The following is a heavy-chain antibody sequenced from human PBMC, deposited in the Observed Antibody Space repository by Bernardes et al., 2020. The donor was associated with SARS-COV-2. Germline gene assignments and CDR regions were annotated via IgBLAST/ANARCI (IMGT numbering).Heavy chain of an antibody. CDR3: ATQIVVVPAAAPVLRYFDWLKGAWFDP. CDR1: GGSISSSSYY. J-gene: IGHJ5*02. CDR2: IYYSGST. V-gene: IGHV4-39*01. Sequence: SETLSLTCTVSGGSISSSSYYWGWIRPPPGKGLEWIGRIYYSGSTYYNPSLKSRVTISVEPANNQFSLKLSSVTAADTAVYYCATQIVVVPAAAPVLRYFDWLKGAWFDPWGQGTLVTVSS. D-gene: IGHD3-9*01.